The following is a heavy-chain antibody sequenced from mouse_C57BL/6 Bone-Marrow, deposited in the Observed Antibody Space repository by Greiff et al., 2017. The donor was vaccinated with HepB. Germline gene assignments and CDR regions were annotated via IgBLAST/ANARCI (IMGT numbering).Heavy chain of an antibody. V-gene: IGHV1-26*01. J-gene: IGHJ3*01. CDR2: INPNNGGT. D-gene: IGHD5-1*01. CDR1: GYTFTDYY. CDR3: ARGGQYTWFAY. Sequence: VQLQQSGPELVKPGASVKISCKASGYTFTDYYMNWVKQSHGKSLVWIGDINPNNGGTSYNQKFKGKATLTVDKSSSTAYMELRSLTSEDSAVYYCARGGQYTWFAYWGQGTLVTVSA.